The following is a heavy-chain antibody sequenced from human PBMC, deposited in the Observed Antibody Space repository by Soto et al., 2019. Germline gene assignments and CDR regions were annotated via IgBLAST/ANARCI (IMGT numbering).Heavy chain of an antibody. V-gene: IGHV1-2*02. J-gene: IGHJ4*02. Sequence: QVQLVQSGSEVKKPGASVQVSCKASGYTFTDYYMHWVRQAPGQGLEWMGWMNPYSGGTKFAQKVQGRVTMTRDTSIRIAYMELSSLRYDDTAVYYCARGGNSGYYYEWGQGTRVTVSS. CDR2: MNPYSGGT. CDR3: ARGGNSGYYYE. CDR1: GYTFTDYY. D-gene: IGHD5-12*01.